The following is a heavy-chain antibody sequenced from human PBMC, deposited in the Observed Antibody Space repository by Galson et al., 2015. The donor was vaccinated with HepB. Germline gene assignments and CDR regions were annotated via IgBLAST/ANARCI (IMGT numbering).Heavy chain of an antibody. D-gene: IGHD3-10*01. CDR2: ISAYNGNT. Sequence: SVKVSCKASGYTFTSYGISWVRQAPGQGLEWMGWISAYNGNTNYAQKLQGRVTMTTDTSTSTAYMELRSLRSDDTAVYYCARDKEERGSGSYYKSKRFRERCAFDIWGQGTMVTVSS. CDR3: ARDKEERGSGSYYKSKRFRERCAFDI. V-gene: IGHV1-18*01. CDR1: GYTFTSYG. J-gene: IGHJ3*02.